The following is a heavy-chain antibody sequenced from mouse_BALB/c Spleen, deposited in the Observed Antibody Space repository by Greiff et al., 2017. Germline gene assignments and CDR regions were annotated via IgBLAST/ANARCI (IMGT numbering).Heavy chain of an antibody. J-gene: IGHJ2*01. D-gene: IGHD2-3*01. CDR1: GFTFSSYG. CDR2: INSNGGST. V-gene: IGHV5-6-3*01. Sequence: EVHLVESGGGLVQPGGSLKLSCAASGFTFSSYGMSWVRQTPDKRLELVATINSNGGSTYYPDSVKGRFTISRDNAKNTLYLQMSSLKSEDTAMYYCARDLYDGYYYFDYWGQGTTLTVSS. CDR3: ARDLYDGYYYFDY.